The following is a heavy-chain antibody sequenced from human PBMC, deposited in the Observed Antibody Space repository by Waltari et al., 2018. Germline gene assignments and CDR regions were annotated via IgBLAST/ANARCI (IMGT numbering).Heavy chain of an antibody. CDR1: GYSISSGYY. V-gene: IGHV4-38-2*01. Sequence: QVQLQESGPGLVKPSETLSLTCAVSGYSISSGYYWGWIRQPPGKGLEWIGSIYNSGSTYYNPSLKSRVTISVDTSKNQFSLKLSSVTAADTVVYYCASPIVGATRRTWYFDLWGRGTLVTVSS. CDR2: IYNSGST. CDR3: ASPIVGATRRTWYFDL. J-gene: IGHJ2*01. D-gene: IGHD1-26*01.